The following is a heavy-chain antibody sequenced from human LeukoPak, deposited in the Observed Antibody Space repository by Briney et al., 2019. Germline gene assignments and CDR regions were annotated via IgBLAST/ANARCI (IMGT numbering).Heavy chain of an antibody. D-gene: IGHD3-10*01. CDR2: ISGSGGST. CDR3: AKARYYYGSGNYLDY. CDR1: GFTFSSYA. J-gene: IGHJ4*02. Sequence: GGSLRLSCAASGFTFSSYAMSWVRQAPGKGLEWVSTISGSGGSTYYADSVKGRFTISRYNSKNTLYLQMNSLRAEDTAVYYCAKARYYYGSGNYLDYWGQGTLVTVSS. V-gene: IGHV3-23*01.